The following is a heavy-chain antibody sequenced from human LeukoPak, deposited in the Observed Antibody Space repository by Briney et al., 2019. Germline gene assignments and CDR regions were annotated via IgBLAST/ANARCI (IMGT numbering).Heavy chain of an antibody. CDR3: ARDDLTSSASKNWFDP. V-gene: IGHV1-18*01. Sequence: ASVKVSCKASGYTFTSYGISWVRQAPGQGLEWMGWISAYNGNTNYAQKHQGRVTMTTDTSTITAYMELRSLRSDDTAVYYCARDDLTSSASKNWFDPWDQGTLVTVSS. CDR2: ISAYNGNT. D-gene: IGHD2-2*01. J-gene: IGHJ5*02. CDR1: GYTFTSYG.